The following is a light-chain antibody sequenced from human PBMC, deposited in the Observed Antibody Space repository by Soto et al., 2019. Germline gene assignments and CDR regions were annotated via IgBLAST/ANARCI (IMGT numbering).Light chain of an antibody. CDR3: QTWGTGIRV. J-gene: IGLJ3*02. CDR2: LNSDGSH. Sequence: QLVLTQTPSASASLGASVKLTCTLSSGHRSFAIAWHQQQPEKGPRYLMKLNSDGSHTKGDGIPDRFSGSSSGAERYLTIASLQFEDEADYYCQTWGTGIRVFGGGTKVTVL. V-gene: IGLV4-69*01. CDR1: SGHRSFA.